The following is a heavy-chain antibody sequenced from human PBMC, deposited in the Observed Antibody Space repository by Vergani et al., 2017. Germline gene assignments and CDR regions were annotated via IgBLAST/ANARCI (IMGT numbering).Heavy chain of an antibody. CDR1: GFTFSSYG. CDR3: ARDRPIAASFDY. D-gene: IGHD6-6*01. V-gene: IGHV3-33*01. Sequence: QVQLVESGGGVVQPGRSLRLSCAASGFTFSSYGMHWVRQAPGKGLERVAVIWYDGSNKYYADSVKGRFTISRDNSKNTLYLQMNSLRAEDTAVYYCARDRPIAASFDYWGQGTLVTVSS. J-gene: IGHJ4*02. CDR2: IWYDGSNK.